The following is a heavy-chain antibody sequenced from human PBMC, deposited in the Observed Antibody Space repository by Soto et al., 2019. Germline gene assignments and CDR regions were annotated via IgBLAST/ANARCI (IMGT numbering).Heavy chain of an antibody. CDR3: AKRDAVAGANDY. D-gene: IGHD6-19*01. CDR1: GFTFSTYP. CDR2: IGGSGGST. J-gene: IGHJ4*02. V-gene: IGHV3-23*01. Sequence: EVQLLESGGGLVQPGGSLRLSCAASGFTFSTYPMSWVRQAPGMGLEWVSLIGGSGGSTYYADSVKGRFTISRDNSKNTLYMQMNSLRAEDTAVYYCAKRDAVAGANDYWGQGTLVNVSS.